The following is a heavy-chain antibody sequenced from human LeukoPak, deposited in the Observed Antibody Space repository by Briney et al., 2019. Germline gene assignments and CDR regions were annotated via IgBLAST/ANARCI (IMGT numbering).Heavy chain of an antibody. CDR2: IGTAGDT. Sequence: GGSLRLSCAASGFTFSSYDMHWVRHATGKGLEWVSAIGTAGDTYYPGSVKGRFTISRENAKNSLYLQMNSLRAGDTAVYYCARGFCTTTRCYEHYNYYYMDVWGKGTTVTVSS. D-gene: IGHD2-2*01. CDR1: GFTFSSYD. CDR3: ARGFCTTTRCYEHYNYYYMDV. J-gene: IGHJ6*03. V-gene: IGHV3-13*01.